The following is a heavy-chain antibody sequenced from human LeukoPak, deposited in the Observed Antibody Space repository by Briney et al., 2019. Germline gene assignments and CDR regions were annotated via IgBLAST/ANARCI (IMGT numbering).Heavy chain of an antibody. Sequence: GGSLRLSCTASGVTFSKFAMTWVRQGPGKGLEWVSSIIVSGDRRYYADSVRGRFTISRDNSKNTLFLQMNSLRVEDTGRYYRAQDPNGDYIGAFASWGQGTVVTVSS. D-gene: IGHD2-8*01. CDR2: IIVSGDRR. CDR3: AQDPNGDYIGAFAS. J-gene: IGHJ3*01. V-gene: IGHV3-23*01. CDR1: GVTFSKFA.